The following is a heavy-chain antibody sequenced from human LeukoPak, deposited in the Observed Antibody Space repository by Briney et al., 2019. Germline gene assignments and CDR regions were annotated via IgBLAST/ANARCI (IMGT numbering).Heavy chain of an antibody. J-gene: IGHJ3*02. CDR2: IYPGDSDT. Sequence: GESLKISCKASGYSFTTFWIAWVRQMPGKGLEWMGIIYPGDSDTRYSPSFQGQVTISADKSISTAYLQWSSLKASDTAMYYCAKTVAGASKDAFDIWGQGTMVTVSS. V-gene: IGHV5-51*01. CDR3: AKTVAGASKDAFDI. CDR1: GYSFTTFW. D-gene: IGHD6-19*01.